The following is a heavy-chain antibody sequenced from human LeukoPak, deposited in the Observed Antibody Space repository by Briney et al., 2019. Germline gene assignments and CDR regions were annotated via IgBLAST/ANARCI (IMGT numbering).Heavy chain of an antibody. V-gene: IGHV3-48*04. D-gene: IGHD3-22*01. CDR1: GFIFSTYA. J-gene: IGHJ3*02. CDR2: ISSSGSTI. Sequence: GSLRLSCAASGFIFSTYAFHWVRQAPGKGLEWVSYISSSGSTIYYADSVKGRFTISRDNAKNSLYLQMNSLRAEDTAVYYCARDQSGYVAFDIWGQGTMVTVSS. CDR3: ARDQSGYVAFDI.